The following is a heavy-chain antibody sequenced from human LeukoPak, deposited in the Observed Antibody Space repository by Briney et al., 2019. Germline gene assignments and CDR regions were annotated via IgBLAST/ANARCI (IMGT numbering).Heavy chain of an antibody. CDR3: AIWTSGNY. Sequence: SGGSLRLPCADSQFTFNGSWMNWVRQAPGKGLEWVANMDPTGSQRRYVDSVKGRFTISKDNPGTSLYLDMHSLRAEDTAIYYCAIWTSGNYWGQGTLVTVSS. D-gene: IGHD1-1*01. CDR1: QFTFNGSW. V-gene: IGHV3-7*01. J-gene: IGHJ4*02. CDR2: MDPTGSQR.